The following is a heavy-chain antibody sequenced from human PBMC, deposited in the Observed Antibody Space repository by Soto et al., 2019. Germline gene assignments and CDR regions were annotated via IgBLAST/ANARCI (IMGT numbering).Heavy chain of an antibody. CDR1: GGSISSSSHY. CDR3: ARQGIPKFDY. J-gene: IGHJ4*02. CDR2: IYYSGST. V-gene: IGHV4-39*01. D-gene: IGHD6-13*01. Sequence: SETLSLTCTVSGGSISSSSHYWGWIRQPPGKGLEWIGSIYYSGSTYYNPSLKSRVTISVDTSKNQFSLKLSSVTAADTAVYYCARQGIPKFDYWGQGTLVTVSS.